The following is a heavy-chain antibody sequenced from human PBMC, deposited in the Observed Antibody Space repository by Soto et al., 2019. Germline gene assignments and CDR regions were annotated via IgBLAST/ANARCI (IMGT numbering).Heavy chain of an antibody. Sequence: DSVKVSCKASGYTFTSYAMHWVRQAPGQRLEWMGWINAGNGNTKYSQKFQGRVTITRDTSASTAYMELSSLRSEDTAVYYCARSRVEWERYSYSFDYWGPGTLVTVSS. D-gene: IGHD1-26*01. V-gene: IGHV1-3*01. J-gene: IGHJ4*02. CDR2: INAGNGNT. CDR1: GYTFTSYA. CDR3: ARSRVEWERYSYSFDY.